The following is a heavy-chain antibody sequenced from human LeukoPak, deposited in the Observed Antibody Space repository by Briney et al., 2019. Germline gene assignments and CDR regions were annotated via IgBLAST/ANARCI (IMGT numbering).Heavy chain of an antibody. CDR2: ISGSGTYI. CDR1: GFTFSTYS. D-gene: IGHD3-22*01. J-gene: IGHJ6*04. CDR3: ARGTAVRRDESYYYSYMDV. Sequence: PGGSLRLSCAASGFTFSTYSTNWVRQAPGKGLEWVSSISGSGTYIYYADSVKGRFTISRDNAQNSLYLQMNSLRAEDTAVYYCARGTAVRRDESYYYSYMDVWGKGTTVTVSS. V-gene: IGHV3-21*01.